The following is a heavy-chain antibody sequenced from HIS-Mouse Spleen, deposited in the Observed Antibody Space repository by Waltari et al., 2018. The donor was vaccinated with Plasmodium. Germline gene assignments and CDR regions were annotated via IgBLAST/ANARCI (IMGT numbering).Heavy chain of an antibody. V-gene: IGHV3-15*01. CDR2: IKSKTDGGTT. J-gene: IGHJ3*02. CDR1: GFTFSNAW. Sequence: EVQLVESGGGLVKPGGSLRLSCAASGFTFSNAWMSWVRQVPGKWSVWGVPIKSKTDGGTTDYAAPVKGRFTISRDDSKNTLYLQMNSLKTEDTAVYYCTTGLGAFDIWGQGTMVTVSS. CDR3: TTGLGAFDI.